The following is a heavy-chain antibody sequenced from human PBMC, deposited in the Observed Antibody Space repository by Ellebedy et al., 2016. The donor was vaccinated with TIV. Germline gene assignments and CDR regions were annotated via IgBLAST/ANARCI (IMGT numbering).Heavy chain of an antibody. CDR2: ISYDGSNK. CDR1: GFTFSSYA. D-gene: IGHD3-10*01. V-gene: IGHV3-30-3*01. Sequence: PGGSLRLSCAASGFTFSSYAMHWVRQAPGKGLEWVAVISYDGSNKYYADSVKGRFTISRDNSKNTLYLQMNSLRAEDTAVYYCASGERRPQLSKTIHSNYYYGMDVWGQGATVTVS. J-gene: IGHJ6*02. CDR3: ASGERRPQLSKTIHSNYYYGMDV.